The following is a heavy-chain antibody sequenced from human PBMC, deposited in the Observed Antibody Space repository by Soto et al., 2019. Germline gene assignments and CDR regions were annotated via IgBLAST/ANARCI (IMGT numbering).Heavy chain of an antibody. Sequence: PGWSLRLSCAASGFTFSMYWMHWVRQAPGKGLLWVSRINGDGTDTTYADSVKGRFTISRDNAKNTVYLQMNGLRAEDTAVYYCAREVGRGSGSYYLDYWGQETLVTVSS. CDR1: GFTFSMYW. D-gene: IGHD3-16*01. V-gene: IGHV3-74*03. J-gene: IGHJ4*02. CDR2: INGDGTDT. CDR3: AREVGRGSGSYYLDY.